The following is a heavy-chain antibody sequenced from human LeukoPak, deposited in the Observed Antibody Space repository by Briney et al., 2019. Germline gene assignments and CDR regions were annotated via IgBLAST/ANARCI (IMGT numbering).Heavy chain of an antibody. CDR1: GGSFSGYY. D-gene: IGHD3-10*01. CDR2: IYYSGST. CDR3: ARLNYFGSRDDPHWYFDV. Sequence: PSETLSLTCAVYGGSFSGYYWSWIRQPPGKGLEWIANIYYSGSTYYNPSLRSRVTMSVDTSRNRFSLNLTSVTATDTAVYYCARLNYFGSRDDPHWYFDVWGRGTLAIVSS. V-gene: IGHV4-34*01. J-gene: IGHJ2*01.